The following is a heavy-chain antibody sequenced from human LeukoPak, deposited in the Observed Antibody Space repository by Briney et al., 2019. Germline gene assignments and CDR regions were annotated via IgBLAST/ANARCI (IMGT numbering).Heavy chain of an antibody. CDR1: GFTFSSYW. Sequence: GGSLRLSCAASGFTFSSYWMHWVRQAPGKGLVWVSRINSDGSTTNYVDSVKGRFTISRDNAKNTLYLLMNSLRAEDTAVYYCAREDRKLSSGWYGWGQGTLVTVSS. CDR3: AREDRKLSSGWYG. J-gene: IGHJ4*02. CDR2: INSDGSTT. D-gene: IGHD6-19*01. V-gene: IGHV3-74*01.